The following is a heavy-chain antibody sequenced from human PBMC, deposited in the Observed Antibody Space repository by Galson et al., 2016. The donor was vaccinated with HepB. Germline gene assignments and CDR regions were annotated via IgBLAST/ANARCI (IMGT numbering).Heavy chain of an antibody. J-gene: IGHJ6*02. CDR1: GYTFINYN. CDR3: AREYSGYAGSRYYSGMDV. V-gene: IGHV1-3*04. D-gene: IGHD5-12*01. Sequence: SVKVSCKASGYTFINYNMHWVRQAPGQRXXXMGXXXIGXDNTKXXQKFXGRVTITRDSSARTVYMELSSLRSEDTAVYYCAREYSGYAGSRYYSGMDVWGQGTTVTVSS. CDR2: XXIGXDNT.